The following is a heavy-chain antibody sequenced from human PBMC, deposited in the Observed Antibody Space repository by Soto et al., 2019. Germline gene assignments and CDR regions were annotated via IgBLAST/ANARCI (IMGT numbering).Heavy chain of an antibody. D-gene: IGHD3-3*01. CDR2: MNPNSGNT. J-gene: IGHJ6*03. CDR3: ARGRFLEWLPSDKYYMDV. V-gene: IGHV1-8*01. CDR1: GYPFTSYD. Sequence: GASVKVSCKASGYPFTSYDFNWVRQAPGQGLEWMGWMNPNSGNTGYAQKFQGRVTMTRNTSISTAYMELSSLRSEDTAVYYCARGRFLEWLPSDKYYMDVWGKGTTVTVSS.